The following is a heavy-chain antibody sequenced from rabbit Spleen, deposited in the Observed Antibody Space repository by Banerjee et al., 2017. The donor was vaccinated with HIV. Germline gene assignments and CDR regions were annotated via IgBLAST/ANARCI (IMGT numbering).Heavy chain of an antibody. V-gene: IGHV1S45*01. D-gene: IGHD6-1*01. CDR3: ARAENFDRYATDLGL. CDR2: VNGGGSGTT. Sequence: QQQLEESGGGQVKPGGTLTLSCQASGFTLSSYWIWWVRQAPGKGLEWIACVNGGGSGTTHYATWAKGRFTVAKTSSTTVTLQVTSLTAADTATYFCARAENFDRYATDLGLWGPGTRVTVS. CDR1: GFTLSSYW. J-gene: IGHJ6*01.